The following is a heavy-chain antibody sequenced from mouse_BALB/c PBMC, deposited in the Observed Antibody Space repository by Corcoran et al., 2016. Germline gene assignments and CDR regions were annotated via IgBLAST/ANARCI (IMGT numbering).Heavy chain of an antibody. CDR2: INPNNGGT. J-gene: IGHJ3*01. CDR1: GYTFTEHT. V-gene: IGHV1-18*01. Sequence: EVQLQQSGPELVKPGASVKISCKTSGYTFTEHTMHWVKQSHGKSLAWIGGINPNNGGTSYNQKFKGKTTLTVDKSSSTAYMELRSLTSEDSAVYYCAREGGIFAYWGQGTLVTVSA. CDR3: AREGGIFAY.